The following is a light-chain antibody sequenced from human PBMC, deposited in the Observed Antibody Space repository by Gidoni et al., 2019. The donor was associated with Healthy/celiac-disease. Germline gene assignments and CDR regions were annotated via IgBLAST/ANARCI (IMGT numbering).Light chain of an antibody. V-gene: IGKV3-20*01. CDR3: RQYGSSLLYT. CDR2: GAS. Sequence: EIVLTHPPGTLSLSPGERATLSCRASQSVSSSYLAWYQQKPGQTPRLLIYGASSRATGIPDRFRGSGSGAAFTLTISRLEPEDFAVYYCRQYGSSLLYTFGQGTKLEIK. CDR1: QSVSSSY. J-gene: IGKJ2*01.